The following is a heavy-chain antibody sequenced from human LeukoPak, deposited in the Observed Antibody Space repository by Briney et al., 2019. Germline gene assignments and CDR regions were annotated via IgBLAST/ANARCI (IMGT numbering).Heavy chain of an antibody. D-gene: IGHD6-13*01. J-gene: IGHJ4*02. CDR1: GFAFSSYA. V-gene: IGHV3-7*03. CDR2: IKQDGSEK. CDR3: ARFAAAGGSFDY. Sequence: GGSLRLSCAASGFAFSSYAMSWVRQAPGKGLEWVANIKQDGSEKYYVDSVKGRFTISRDNAKNSLYLQMNSLRAEDTAVYYCARFAAAGGSFDYWGQGTLVTVSS.